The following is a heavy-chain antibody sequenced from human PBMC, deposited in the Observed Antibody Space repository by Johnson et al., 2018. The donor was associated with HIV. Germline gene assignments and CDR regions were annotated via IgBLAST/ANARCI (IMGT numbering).Heavy chain of an antibody. CDR1: GFTFSSYG. V-gene: IGHV3-30*18. J-gene: IGHJ3*02. Sequence: VQLVESGGGVVQPGRSLRLSCAASGFTFSSYGMHWVRQAPGKGLEWAAVISYDGSDKYYADSVKGRFTISRDNSKNTLYLQMNSLRAEDTAVYYCAKDINGGLEYSSSSERFSGAFDIWGQGTMVTVSS. CDR3: AKDINGGLEYSSSSERFSGAFDI. D-gene: IGHD6-6*01. CDR2: ISYDGSDK.